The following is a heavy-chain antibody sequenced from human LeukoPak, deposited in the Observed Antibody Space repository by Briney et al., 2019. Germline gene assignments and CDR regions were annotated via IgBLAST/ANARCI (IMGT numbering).Heavy chain of an antibody. J-gene: IGHJ3*02. D-gene: IGHD3-10*01. CDR2: ISSSSTYI. V-gene: IGHV3-21*01. Sequence: GGSLRLSCEVSGFTLSSYTMNWVRQAPGKGLEWVSSISSSSTYIYYADSVKGRFTISRDNARNSLYLQMNSLRAEDTAVYYCARDGSGYDDAFDIWGQGTMVTVSS. CDR3: ARDGSGYDDAFDI. CDR1: GFTLSSYT.